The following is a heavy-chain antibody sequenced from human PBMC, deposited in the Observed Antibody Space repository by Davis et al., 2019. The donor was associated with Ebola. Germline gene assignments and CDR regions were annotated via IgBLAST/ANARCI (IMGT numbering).Heavy chain of an antibody. J-gene: IGHJ4*02. CDR3: ARDPPQSGGYV. V-gene: IGHV3-53*04. Sequence: SLKISCAASGFTFSSYSMNWVRQAPGKGLEWVSVIYSGGSTYYADSVKGRFTISRHSSENTVFLQMNSLRPDDTAVYYCARDPPQSGGYVWGQGTLVTVSS. CDR1: GFTFSSYS. D-gene: IGHD5-12*01. CDR2: IYSGGST.